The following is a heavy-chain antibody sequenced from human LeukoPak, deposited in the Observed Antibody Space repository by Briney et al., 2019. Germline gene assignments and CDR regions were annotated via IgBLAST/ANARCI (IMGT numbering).Heavy chain of an antibody. CDR2: ISSSSSYI. CDR3: ARVYSFYYYYYYGMDV. Sequence: GGSLRLSCAASGFTFSSYSMNWVRQAPGKGLEWVSSISSSSSYIYYADSVKGRFTISRDNSKNTLYLQMNSLRAEDTAVYYCARVYSFYYYYYYGMDVWGQGTTVTVSS. V-gene: IGHV3-21*01. J-gene: IGHJ6*02. D-gene: IGHD5-18*01. CDR1: GFTFSSYS.